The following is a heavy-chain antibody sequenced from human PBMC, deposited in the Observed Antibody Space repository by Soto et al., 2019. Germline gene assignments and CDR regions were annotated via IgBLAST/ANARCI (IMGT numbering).Heavy chain of an antibody. CDR2: FDPEDGET. V-gene: IGHV1-24*01. CDR1: GYTLTELS. J-gene: IGHJ4*02. Sequence: QVQLVQSGAEVKKPGASVKVSCKVSGYTLTELSMHWVRQAPGKGLEWMGGFDPEDGETIYAQKFQGRVTMTEDTSTDTAYMELSSLRSEDTAVYYCATPLRITIFGVANYGGLFDYWGQGTLVTVSS. CDR3: ATPLRITIFGVANYGGLFDY. D-gene: IGHD3-3*01.